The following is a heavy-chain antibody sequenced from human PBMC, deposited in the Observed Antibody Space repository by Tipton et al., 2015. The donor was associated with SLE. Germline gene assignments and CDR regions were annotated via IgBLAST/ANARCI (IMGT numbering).Heavy chain of an antibody. D-gene: IGHD3-3*01. Sequence: TLSLTCTVSGYSISSGYYWGWIRQPPGKGLEWIGSIYHSGSTYYNPSLKSRVTISVDTSKNQFSLKLSSVTAADTAVYYCARDLIFGVVTNFDYWGQGTLVTVSS. CDR3: ARDLIFGVVTNFDY. CDR1: GYSISSGYY. V-gene: IGHV4-38-2*02. CDR2: IYHSGST. J-gene: IGHJ4*02.